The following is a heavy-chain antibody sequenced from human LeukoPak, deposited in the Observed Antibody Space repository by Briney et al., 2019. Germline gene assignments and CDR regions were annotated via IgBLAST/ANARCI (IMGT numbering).Heavy chain of an antibody. CDR1: GGSINNYY. V-gene: IGHV4-59*12. J-gene: IGHJ3*02. Sequence: SETLSLTCTVSGGSINNYYWSWIRQPPGKGLEWIGYIYYSGGDMNYNPSLKSRLTISVDTSKNQISLMLTSMTAADTAVHYCARKPAATAAFDIWAQGTMVTVSS. CDR2: IYYSGGDM. CDR3: ARKPAATAAFDI. D-gene: IGHD5-18*01.